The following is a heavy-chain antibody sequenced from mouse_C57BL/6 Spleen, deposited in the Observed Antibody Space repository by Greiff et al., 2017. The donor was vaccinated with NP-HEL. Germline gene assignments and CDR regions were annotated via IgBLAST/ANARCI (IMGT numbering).Heavy chain of an antibody. CDR1: GYTFTSYW. CDR3: TGTVVAPYYFDY. D-gene: IGHD1-1*01. V-gene: IGHV1-5*01. CDR2: IYPGNSDT. Sequence: DVKLQESGTVLARPGASVKMSCKTSGYTFTSYWMHWVKQRPGQGLEWIGAIYPGNSDTSYNQKFKGKAKLTAVTSASTAYMELSSLTNEDSAVYYCTGTVVAPYYFDYWGQGTTPTVSS. J-gene: IGHJ2*01.